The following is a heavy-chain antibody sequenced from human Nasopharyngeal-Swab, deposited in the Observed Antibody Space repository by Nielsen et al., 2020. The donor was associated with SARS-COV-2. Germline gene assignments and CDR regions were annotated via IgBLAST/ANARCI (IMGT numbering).Heavy chain of an antibody. CDR2: LSWNSGSI. Sequence: SLKISCAASGFTFDDYAMHWVRQAPGKGLECVSGLSWNSGSIGYADSVKGRFTISRGNAKNSLYLQMNSLRAEDTALYYCAKDNIAVAGLPDYWGQGTLVTVSS. J-gene: IGHJ4*02. CDR3: AKDNIAVAGLPDY. D-gene: IGHD6-19*01. V-gene: IGHV3-9*01. CDR1: GFTFDDYA.